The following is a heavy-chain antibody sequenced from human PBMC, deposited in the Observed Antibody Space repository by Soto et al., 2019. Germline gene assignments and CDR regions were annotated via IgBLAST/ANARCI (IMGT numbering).Heavy chain of an antibody. V-gene: IGHV4-59*08. CDR2: IYYSGST. D-gene: IGHD6-13*01. CDR3: ARSGERIAAAGTGWFDP. Sequence: SETLSLTCTVSGGSICSYYWDWIRQHPGKGLEWIGYIYYSGSTYYNPSLKSRVTISVDTSKNQFSLKLSSVTAADTAVYYCARSGERIAAAGTGWFDPWGQGTLVTVSS. J-gene: IGHJ5*02. CDR1: GGSICSYY.